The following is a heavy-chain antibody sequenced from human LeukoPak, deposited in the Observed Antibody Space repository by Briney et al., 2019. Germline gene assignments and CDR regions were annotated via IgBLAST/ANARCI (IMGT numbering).Heavy chain of an antibody. Sequence: SETLSLTCTVSGGSISSYYWSWIRQPPGKGLEWIGYIYYSGSTNYNPSLKSRVTISVDTSKNQFSLKLSSVTAADTAVYYCARITMIVVDIYAFDIWGQGKMVTVSS. J-gene: IGHJ3*02. CDR3: ARITMIVVDIYAFDI. CDR1: GGSISSYY. V-gene: IGHV4-59*01. D-gene: IGHD3-22*01. CDR2: IYYSGST.